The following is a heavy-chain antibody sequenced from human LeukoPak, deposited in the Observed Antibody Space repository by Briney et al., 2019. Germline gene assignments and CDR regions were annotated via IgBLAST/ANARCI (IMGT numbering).Heavy chain of an antibody. Sequence: PGGSLRLSCAASGFTFSSYSMNWVRQAPGKGLEWVSSISSSSSSYIYYADSVKGRFTISRDNAKNSLYLQMNSLRAEDTAVYYCARGADWNEREEDWFDPWGQGTLVTVSS. CDR3: ARGADWNEREEDWFDP. V-gene: IGHV3-21*01. J-gene: IGHJ5*02. CDR1: GFTFSSYS. D-gene: IGHD1-1*01. CDR2: ISSSSSSYI.